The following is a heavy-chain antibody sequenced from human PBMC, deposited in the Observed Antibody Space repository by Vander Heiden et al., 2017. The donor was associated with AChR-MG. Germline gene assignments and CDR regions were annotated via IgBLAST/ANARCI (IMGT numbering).Heavy chain of an antibody. CDR2: IKSKTDGGKT. J-gene: IGHJ6*02. V-gene: IGHV3-15*01. Sequence: EVQLVESGGGLVKPGGSLRLACAASGFTFSNAGMSWVRQAPGKGLEWVGRIKSKTDGGKTDYAAPVKGRFTISRDDSKNTLYLQMNSLKTEDTAVYYCTTETVRDYYGMDVWGQGTTVTVSS. CDR3: TTETVRDYYGMDV. CDR1: GFTFSNAG.